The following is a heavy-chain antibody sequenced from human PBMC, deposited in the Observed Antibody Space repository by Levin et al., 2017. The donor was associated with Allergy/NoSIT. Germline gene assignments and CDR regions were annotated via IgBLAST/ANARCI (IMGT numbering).Heavy chain of an antibody. CDR1: GGTFSSYA. CDR3: ARVGLTMVQGPYY. V-gene: IGHV1-69*13. D-gene: IGHD3-10*01. J-gene: IGHJ4*02. Sequence: ASVKVSCKASGGTFSSYAISWVRQAPGQGLEWMGGIIPIFGTANYAQKFQGRVTITADESTSTAYMELSSLRSEDTAVYYCARVGLTMVQGPYYWGQGTLVTVSS. CDR2: IIPIFGTA.